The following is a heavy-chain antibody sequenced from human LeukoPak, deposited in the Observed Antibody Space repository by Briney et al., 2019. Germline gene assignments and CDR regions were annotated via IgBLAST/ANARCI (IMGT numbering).Heavy chain of an antibody. J-gene: IGHJ3*02. CDR2: IYWNDDK. V-gene: IGHV2-5*01. D-gene: IGHD3-22*01. CDR3: AHSARPRSMIADAFDI. CDR1: GFSLSTSGVG. Sequence: SGPTLVNPTQTLTLTCTFSGFSLSTSGVGVGWIRQPPGKALEWLALIYWNDDKRYSPSLKSRLTITKDTSKNQVVLTMTNMDPVDTATYYCAHSARPRSMIADAFDIWGQGTMVTVSS.